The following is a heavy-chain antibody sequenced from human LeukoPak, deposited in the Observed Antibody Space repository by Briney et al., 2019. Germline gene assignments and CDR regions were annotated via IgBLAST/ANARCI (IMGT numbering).Heavy chain of an antibody. V-gene: IGHV4-59*08. Sequence: SETLSLTCTVSGGSISSYYWSWIRQPPGKGLEWIGYIYYSGSTNYNPSLKSRVTISVDTSKDQFSLKLSSVTAADTAVYYCARHGYSGSYSYDASDIWGQGTMVTVSS. J-gene: IGHJ3*02. CDR2: IYYSGST. CDR3: ARHGYSGSYSYDASDI. CDR1: GGSISSYY. D-gene: IGHD1-26*01.